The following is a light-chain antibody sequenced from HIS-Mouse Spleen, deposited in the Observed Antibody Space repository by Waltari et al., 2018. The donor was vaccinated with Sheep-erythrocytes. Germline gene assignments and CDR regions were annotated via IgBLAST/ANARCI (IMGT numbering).Light chain of an antibody. Sequence: QSVLTQPPSASGTPGQRVTIPCSGGSSNIGSNTGNWYQQLPGTAPKLLIYSNNQRPSGVPDRFSGSKSGTSASLAISGLQSEDEADYYCAAWDDSLNGYVFGTGTKVTVL. CDR1: SSNIGSNT. J-gene: IGLJ1*01. CDR3: AAWDDSLNGYV. CDR2: SNN. V-gene: IGLV1-44*01.